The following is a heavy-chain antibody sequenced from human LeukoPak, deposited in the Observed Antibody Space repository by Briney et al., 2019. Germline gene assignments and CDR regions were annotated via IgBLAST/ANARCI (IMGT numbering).Heavy chain of an antibody. J-gene: IGHJ4*02. CDR3: ARVVLWSLNSSGWYYFDY. V-gene: IGHV4-38-2*01. CDR1: GYSISSGYY. CDR2: IYYSGST. Sequence: SETLSLTCAVSGYSISSGYYWGWIRQPPGKGLEWIGSIYYSGSTYYNPPLKSRVTISVDTSKNQFSLKLTSVTAADTAVYYCARVVLWSLNSSGWYYFDYWGQGTLVTVSS. D-gene: IGHD6-19*01.